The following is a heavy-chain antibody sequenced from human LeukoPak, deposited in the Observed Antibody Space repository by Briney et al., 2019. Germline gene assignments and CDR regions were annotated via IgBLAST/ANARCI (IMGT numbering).Heavy chain of an antibody. CDR1: GFTFSSYS. CDR2: ISSSSSYI. Sequence: PGGSLRLSCAASGFTFSSYSMNWVRQAPGKGLEWVSSISSSSSYIYYADSVKGRFTISRDNAKNSLYLQMNSLRAEDTAVYYCARVPGYYYDSSGYYYGYYIDYWGQGTLVTVSS. V-gene: IGHV3-21*01. D-gene: IGHD3-22*01. J-gene: IGHJ4*02. CDR3: ARVPGYYYDSSGYYYGYYIDY.